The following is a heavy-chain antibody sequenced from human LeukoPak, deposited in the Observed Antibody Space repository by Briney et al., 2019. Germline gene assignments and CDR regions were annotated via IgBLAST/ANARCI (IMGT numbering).Heavy chain of an antibody. CDR1: GGSISSYY. V-gene: IGHV4-59*01. J-gene: IGHJ6*03. CDR3: ARGASWGPYYYYYMDV. CDR2: IYYSGST. Sequence: PSETLSLTCTVSGGSISSYYWSWIRQPPGKGLEWIGYIYYSGSTNYNPSLKSRVTISVDTSKNQFSLKLSSVTAADTAVYYCARGASWGPYYYYYMDVWGKGTTVTVSS. D-gene: IGHD6-13*01.